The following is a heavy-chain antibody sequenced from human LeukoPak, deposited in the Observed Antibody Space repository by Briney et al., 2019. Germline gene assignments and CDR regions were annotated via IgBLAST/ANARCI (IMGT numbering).Heavy chain of an antibody. D-gene: IGHD6-19*01. J-gene: IGHJ2*01. CDR1: GFTFSNAW. V-gene: IGHV3-15*01. Sequence: PGGSLRLSCAASGFTFSNAWMSWVRQAPGKGLEWVGRIKSKTDGGTTDYAAPVKGRFTISRDDSKNTLYLQMNSLKTEDTAVYYCTTEGTAVAGIGGYWYFDLWGRGTLVTVSS. CDR2: IKSKTDGGTT. CDR3: TTEGTAVAGIGGYWYFDL.